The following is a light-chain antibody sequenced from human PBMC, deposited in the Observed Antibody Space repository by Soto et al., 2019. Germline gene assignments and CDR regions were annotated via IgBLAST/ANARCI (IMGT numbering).Light chain of an antibody. CDR2: EVS. V-gene: IGLV2-8*01. J-gene: IGLJ2*01. CDR1: SSDVGGYNY. CDR3: HSYAGTNNYVV. Sequence: QSALTQPPSASGSPGQSVAISCTGTSSDVGGYNYVSWYQQHPGKAPKLMIYEVSKRPSGVPDRFSGSKSGNTASLTVSGLQAEDEAEYYCHSYAGTNNYVVFGGGTKLTVL.